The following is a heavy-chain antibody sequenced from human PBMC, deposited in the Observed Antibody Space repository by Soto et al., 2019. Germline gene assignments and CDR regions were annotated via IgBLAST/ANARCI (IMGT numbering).Heavy chain of an antibody. CDR2: IYYSGST. Sequence: SETLSLTCTVSGGSISSSSYYWGWIRQPPGKGLEWIGSIYYSGSTYYNPSLKSRVTISVDTSKNQFSLKLSSVTAADTAVYYCRMLVGAVYYFDYWGQGTLVTVSS. CDR3: RMLVGAVYYFDY. D-gene: IGHD1-26*01. J-gene: IGHJ4*02. CDR1: GGSISSSSYY. V-gene: IGHV4-39*01.